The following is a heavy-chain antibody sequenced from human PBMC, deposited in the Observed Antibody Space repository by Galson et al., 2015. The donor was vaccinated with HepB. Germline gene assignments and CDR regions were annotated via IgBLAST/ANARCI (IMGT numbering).Heavy chain of an antibody. CDR1: GFTFSGYW. Sequence: SLRLSCAASGFTFSGYWMHWVRQAPGKGLVWVSRINMDASSRSYADSVKGRFTISRDNAKNTLYLQMNSLRDDDTGVYYCTKSGVWRFDDWGQGTLVTVSS. D-gene: IGHD3-3*01. V-gene: IGHV3-74*01. CDR2: INMDASSR. CDR3: TKSGVWRFDD. J-gene: IGHJ4*02.